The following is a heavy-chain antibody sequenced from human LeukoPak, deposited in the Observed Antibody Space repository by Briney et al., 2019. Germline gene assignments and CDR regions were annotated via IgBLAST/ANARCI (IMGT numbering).Heavy chain of an antibody. CDR2: IIPIFGTA. J-gene: IGHJ4*02. V-gene: IGHV1-69*13. D-gene: IGHD2-2*01. Sequence: GASVKVSCKASGYTFTSYYMHWVRQAPGQGLEWMGGIIPIFGTANYAQKFQGRVTITADESTSTAYMELSSLRSEDTAVYYCARDALRRCSSTSCYQPLVDYWGQGTLVTVSS. CDR1: GYTFTSYY. CDR3: ARDALRRCSSTSCYQPLVDY.